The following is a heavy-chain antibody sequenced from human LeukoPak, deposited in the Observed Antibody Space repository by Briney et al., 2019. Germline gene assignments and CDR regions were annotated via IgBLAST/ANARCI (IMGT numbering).Heavy chain of an antibody. V-gene: IGHV4-59*01. Sequence: SETLSLTCTVSGGSISSYYWSWIRQPPGKGLEWIGYIYYSGSTNYNPSLKSRVTISVDTSKNQFSLKLSSVTAADTAVYYCADGRPVRYWGQGTLVTVSS. CDR1: GGSISSYY. D-gene: IGHD3-10*01. CDR2: IYYSGST. CDR3: ADGRPVRY. J-gene: IGHJ4*02.